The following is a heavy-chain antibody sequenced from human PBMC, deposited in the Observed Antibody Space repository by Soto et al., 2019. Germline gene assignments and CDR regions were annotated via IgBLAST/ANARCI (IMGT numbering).Heavy chain of an antibody. Sequence: EVQLVESGGGLAQPGRSLRLSCAASGFTFNEYAMHWVRQVPGKGLEWVSGISWNRIRTGYADSVKGRFTISRDNAKNSLHLEMNSLRPEATALYYWARDSGPLEDVLGLHFEYWGQGTLVTVPS. CDR1: GFTFNEYA. CDR2: ISWNRIRT. CDR3: ARDSGPLEDVLGLHFEY. V-gene: IGHV3-9*01. D-gene: IGHD2-15*01. J-gene: IGHJ4*02.